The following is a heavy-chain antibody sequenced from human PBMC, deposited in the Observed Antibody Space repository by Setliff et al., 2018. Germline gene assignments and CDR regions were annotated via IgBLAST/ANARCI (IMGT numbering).Heavy chain of an antibody. CDR3: ARSTETFSGEDFYFFYYMDV. CDR1: GFTVRSYY. D-gene: IGHD4-4*01. CDR2: IYTGGST. V-gene: IGHV3-66*01. Sequence: PGGSLRLSCAASGFTVRSYYMTWVRQAPGKGLEWVSVIYTGGSTYYADSVKGRFTISRDNSENTLYLQMSSLRPEDTALYYCARSTETFSGEDFYFFYYMDVWGKGTTVTVSS. J-gene: IGHJ6*03.